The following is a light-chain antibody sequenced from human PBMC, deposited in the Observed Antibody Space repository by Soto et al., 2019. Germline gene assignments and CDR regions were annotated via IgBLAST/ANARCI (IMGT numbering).Light chain of an antibody. CDR3: KQYGTSVT. Sequence: EIVLTQSPGTLSLSPGERATLSCRASQSVSSSYLAWYQQKPGQAPRLLIYGASSRATGIPDRFSGSGSGTDFTLTISRLEPEDFAEYYCKQYGTSVTFGGGTKVEI. CDR2: GAS. J-gene: IGKJ4*01. CDR1: QSVSSSY. V-gene: IGKV3-20*01.